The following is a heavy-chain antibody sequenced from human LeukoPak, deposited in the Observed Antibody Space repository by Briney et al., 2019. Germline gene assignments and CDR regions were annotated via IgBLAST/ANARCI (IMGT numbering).Heavy chain of an antibody. Sequence: PGGSLRLSCRASGFTFSSYAMGWVRQAPGKGLEWVSDITFKGDKKNYADSVKGRFTISRDNAKNSLYLQMNSLRAEDTAVYYCGVGFDPWGQGTLVTVSS. CDR1: GFTFSSYA. CDR3: GVGFDP. J-gene: IGHJ5*02. V-gene: IGHV3-23*01. CDR2: ITFKGDKK.